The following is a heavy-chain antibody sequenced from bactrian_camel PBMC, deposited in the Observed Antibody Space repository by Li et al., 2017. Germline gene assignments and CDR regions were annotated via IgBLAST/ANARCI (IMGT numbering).Heavy chain of an antibody. J-gene: IGHJ4*01. CDR2: IDSDGRT. D-gene: IGHD3*01. Sequence: HVQLVESGGGLVQPGGSLRLSCAASGDTYGSACMGWFRQALGKEREGVAFIDSDGRTYYADSVKGRSTISRDNANDTLYLQMDSLKPEDSAMYFCAAERYPYCYAGAIVASNFRNWGQGTQVTVS. CDR3: AAERYPYCYAGAIVASNFRN. CDR1: GDTYGSAC. V-gene: IGHV3S55*01.